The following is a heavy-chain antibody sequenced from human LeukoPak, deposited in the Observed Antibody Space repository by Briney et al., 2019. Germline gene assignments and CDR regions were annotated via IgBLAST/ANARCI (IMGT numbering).Heavy chain of an antibody. CDR2: ISSSSSTI. CDR1: GFTFSSYA. V-gene: IGHV3-48*04. CDR3: ARIGSGAVGYLGY. J-gene: IGHJ4*02. D-gene: IGHD6-19*01. Sequence: GGSLRLSCAASGFTFSSYAMSWVRQAPGKGLEWVSYISSSSSTIYYADSVKGRFTISRDNAKNSLYLQMNSLRAEDTAVYYCARIGSGAVGYLGYWGQGTLVTVSS.